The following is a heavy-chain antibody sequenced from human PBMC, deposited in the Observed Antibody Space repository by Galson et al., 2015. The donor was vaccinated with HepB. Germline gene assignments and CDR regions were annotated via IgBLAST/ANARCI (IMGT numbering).Heavy chain of an antibody. Sequence: SLRLSCAASGFTFSSYAMSWVRQAPGKGLEWVSAISGSGGSTYYADSVKGRFTITRDNSNNTLYLQMKSLRTEDTAVYYCAKRGYYGSGSYYNGYWGQGTLVTVP. CDR1: GFTFSSYA. CDR2: ISGSGGST. J-gene: IGHJ4*02. D-gene: IGHD3-10*01. V-gene: IGHV3-23*01. CDR3: AKRGYYGSGSYYNGY.